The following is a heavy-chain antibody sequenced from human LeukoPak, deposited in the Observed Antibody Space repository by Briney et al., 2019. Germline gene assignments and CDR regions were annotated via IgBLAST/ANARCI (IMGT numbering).Heavy chain of an antibody. V-gene: IGHV3-30*18. CDR1: GFTFSSYW. D-gene: IGHD2-15*01. Sequence: PGGSLRLSCAASGFTFSSYWMSWVRQAPGKGLEWVAVISYDGSNKYYADSVKGRFTISRDNSKSTLYLQMNSLRAEDTAVYYCAKDPGVVVVAATGLDYWGQGTLVTVSS. CDR2: ISYDGSNK. CDR3: AKDPGVVVVAATGLDY. J-gene: IGHJ4*02.